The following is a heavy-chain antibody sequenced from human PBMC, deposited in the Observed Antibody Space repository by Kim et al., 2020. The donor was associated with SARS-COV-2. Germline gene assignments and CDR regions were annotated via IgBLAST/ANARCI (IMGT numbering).Heavy chain of an antibody. J-gene: IGHJ5*02. CDR3: AREVGRSGWNL. Sequence: GGSLRLSCAASGFSVSDSYMSWVRQAPGKGLEWVSVIYIGGSTSYAESVRGRFSISRHNSKNTIYLQMDSLRTGDTAVYYCAREVGRSGWNLWGQGTLVT. V-gene: IGHV3-53*04. CDR2: IYIGGST. CDR1: GFSVSDSY. D-gene: IGHD6-19*01.